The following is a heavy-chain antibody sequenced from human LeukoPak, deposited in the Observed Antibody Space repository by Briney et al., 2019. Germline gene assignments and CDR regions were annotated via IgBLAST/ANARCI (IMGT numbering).Heavy chain of an antibody. CDR3: AKHIVVIPAGGDRLDP. Sequence: GGSLRLSCAASGLTFSDYWMSWVRQAPGKGLEWVSAISGSGGSTYYTDSVKGRFTISRDNSKDTLYLEMNNLRADDTAVYYCAKHIVVIPAGGDRLDPWGQGALVTVSS. V-gene: IGHV3-23*01. J-gene: IGHJ5*02. D-gene: IGHD2-21*01. CDR2: ISGSGGST. CDR1: GLTFSDYW.